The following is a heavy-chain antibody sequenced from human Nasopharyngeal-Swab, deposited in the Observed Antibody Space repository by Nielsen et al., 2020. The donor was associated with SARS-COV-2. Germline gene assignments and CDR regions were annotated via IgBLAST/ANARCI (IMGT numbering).Heavy chain of an antibody. Sequence: SETLSLTCTVSGGSINSGGFFWNWIRQPPGKGLEWIGYIFSTGSTNYNYSLKSRLTISLDASNNQVFLHLRSVTAADTAVYYCARATGEHATIFRILTDTGGWFAPWGQGTLVTVSS. V-gene: IGHV4-61*08. D-gene: IGHD5-24*01. CDR2: IFSTGST. CDR1: GGSINSGGFF. CDR3: ARATGEHATIFRILTDTGGWFAP. J-gene: IGHJ5*02.